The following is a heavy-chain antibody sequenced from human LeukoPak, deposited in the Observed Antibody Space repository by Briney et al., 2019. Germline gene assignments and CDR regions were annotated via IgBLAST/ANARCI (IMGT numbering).Heavy chain of an antibody. V-gene: IGHV1-8*01. D-gene: IGHD6-6*01. CDR3: ARRSIAARPYFDY. CDR2: MNPNSGNT. CDR1: GYTFTSYD. Sequence: ASVKVSCKASGYTFTSYDINWVRQATGQGLEWMGWMNPNSGNTGYAQKFQGRVTMTRNTSISTAYMELSSLRSEDTAVYYCARRSIAARPYFDYWGQGTLVTVSS. J-gene: IGHJ4*02.